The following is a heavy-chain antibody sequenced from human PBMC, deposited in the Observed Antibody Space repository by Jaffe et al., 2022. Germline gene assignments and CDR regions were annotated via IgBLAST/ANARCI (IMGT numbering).Heavy chain of an antibody. Sequence: EVQLVESGGGLVQPGGSLRLSCAASGFTFSSYEMNWVRQAPGKGLEWVSYISSSGSTIYYADSVKGRFTISRDNAKNSLYLQMNSLRAEDTAVYYCARAGLKKDTFYSQANIAVAGTLWAFDIWGQGTMVTVSS. V-gene: IGHV3-48*03. CDR1: GFTFSSYE. D-gene: IGHD6-19*01. CDR2: ISSSGSTI. J-gene: IGHJ3*02. CDR3: ARAGLKKDTFYSQANIAVAGTLWAFDI.